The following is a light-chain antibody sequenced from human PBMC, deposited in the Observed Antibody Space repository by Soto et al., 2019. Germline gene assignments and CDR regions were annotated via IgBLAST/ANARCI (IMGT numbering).Light chain of an antibody. CDR3: QQRGSWPAT. CDR1: QSVSSNY. V-gene: IGKV3D-20*02. CDR2: GAS. Sequence: ESVLTQSPGTLSLSPGERATLSCRASQSVSSNYLAWYQQKPGQAPRLLIYGASTRATGIPDRFSGSGSGTDFTLTISSLEAEDSAVYYCQQRGSWPATFGPGTKVDIK. J-gene: IGKJ3*01.